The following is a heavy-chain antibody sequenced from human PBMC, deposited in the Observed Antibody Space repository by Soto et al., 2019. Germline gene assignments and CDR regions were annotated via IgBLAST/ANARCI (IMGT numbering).Heavy chain of an antibody. J-gene: IGHJ4*02. CDR3: AHSRNLITEDAQVGDFDY. CDR2: IYWDEDE. V-gene: IGHV2-5*02. D-gene: IGHD3-10*01. CDR1: GFSLNTDGEG. Sequence: QITLKESGPTPVKPTQTLTLTCSFSGFSLNTDGEGVGWVRQPPGEALEWLALIYWDEDERYSPSLKTRLTITKDPSKNQVVLIMTNMDPVDTATYYCAHSRNLITEDAQVGDFDYWGQGTLVTVSS.